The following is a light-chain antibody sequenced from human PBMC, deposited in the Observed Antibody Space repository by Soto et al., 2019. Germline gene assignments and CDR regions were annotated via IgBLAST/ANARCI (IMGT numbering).Light chain of an antibody. CDR1: SSDIGGHNY. V-gene: IGLV2-14*01. CDR2: DVS. J-gene: IGLJ2*01. CDR3: RSYTGSSVV. Sequence: QSVLTQPASVSGSPRQSITISCTGTSSDIGGHNYVSWYQQHPGKAPKVMIYDVSNRPSGVSNRFSGSKSGNTASLTISGLQADDEADYYCRSYTGSSVVFGGGTKLTVL.